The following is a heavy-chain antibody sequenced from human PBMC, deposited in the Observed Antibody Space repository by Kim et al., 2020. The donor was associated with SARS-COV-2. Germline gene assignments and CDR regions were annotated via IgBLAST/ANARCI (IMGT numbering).Heavy chain of an antibody. CDR3: ASLGVITTGSDY. Sequence: YYNPSLKSRVTISVDTSKNQFSLKLSSVTAADTAVYYCASLGVITTGSDYWGQGTLVTVSS. J-gene: IGHJ4*02. D-gene: IGHD3-22*01. V-gene: IGHV4-31*02.